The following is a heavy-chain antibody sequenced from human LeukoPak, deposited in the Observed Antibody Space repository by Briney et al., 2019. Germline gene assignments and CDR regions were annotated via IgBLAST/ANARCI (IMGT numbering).Heavy chain of an antibody. Sequence: SETLSLTCTASGGSISSYYRSWIRQPPGKGLEWIGYINYSGSTNYNPSPKNRVTISVDTSKHQFSLKLSSVTAADTGVYYCARTRRYSSTYYGMDVWGRGTRVPVSS. CDR3: ARTRRYSSTYYGMDV. V-gene: IGHV4-59*01. CDR2: INYSGST. D-gene: IGHD6-13*01. CDR1: GGSISSYY. J-gene: IGHJ6*02.